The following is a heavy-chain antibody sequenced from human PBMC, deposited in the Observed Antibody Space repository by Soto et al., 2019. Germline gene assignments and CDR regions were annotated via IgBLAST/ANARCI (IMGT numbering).Heavy chain of an antibody. V-gene: IGHV3-15*01. CDR3: TTVLLIVVVPAARDAFDI. D-gene: IGHD2-2*01. J-gene: IGHJ3*02. CDR1: GFTLSNAW. Sequence: GGSLRLSCSASGFTLSNAWMSWVRQAPGKGLEWVGRIKSKTDGGTTDYAAPVKGRFTISRDDSKNTLYLQMNSLKTEDTAVYYCTTVLLIVVVPAARDAFDIWGQGTMVTVSS. CDR2: IKSKTDGGTT.